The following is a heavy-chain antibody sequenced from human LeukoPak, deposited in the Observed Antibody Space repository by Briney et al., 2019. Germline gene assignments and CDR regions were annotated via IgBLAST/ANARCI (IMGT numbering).Heavy chain of an antibody. CDR3: ARHGGTRVTLVEVYYFDY. Sequence: SSETLSLTCSVSGGSITSSSYYWAWIRQPPEKGLEWIGSIYYTGGTYYSPSLKSRVTISVDTSKNQFSLKLSSVTAADTAVYYCARHGGTRVTLVEVYYFDYWGQGTLVTVSS. D-gene: IGHD4-11*01. CDR1: GGSITSSSYY. J-gene: IGHJ4*02. V-gene: IGHV4-39*01. CDR2: IYYTGGT.